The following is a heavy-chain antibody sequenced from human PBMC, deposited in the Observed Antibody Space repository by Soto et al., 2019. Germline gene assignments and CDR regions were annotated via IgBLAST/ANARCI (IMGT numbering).Heavy chain of an antibody. Sequence: GASVKVSCKASGYTFTSYGISWVRQAPGQGLEWMGWISAYNGNTNYARNLQGRVTMTTDTSTSTAYMELRSLRSDDTAVYYCARASLITMVRGVNYFFDYCGQGTLVTVSS. V-gene: IGHV1-18*04. CDR3: ARASLITMVRGVNYFFDY. J-gene: IGHJ4*02. CDR2: ISAYNGNT. D-gene: IGHD3-10*01. CDR1: GYTFTSYG.